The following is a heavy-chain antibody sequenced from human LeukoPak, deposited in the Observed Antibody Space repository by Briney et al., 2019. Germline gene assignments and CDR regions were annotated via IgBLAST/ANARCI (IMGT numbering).Heavy chain of an antibody. Sequence: SQTLSLTCAISGDSVSSNAATWNWIRQSPSRGLEGLGRTYYRSKWSNDYAVSVKSRLTINPDTSKNHFSLQLNFVTPEDTAVYFCARALGVIFDSWGQGTLVTVSS. J-gene: IGHJ4*02. V-gene: IGHV6-1*01. CDR1: GDSVSSNAAT. CDR3: ARALGVIFDS. D-gene: IGHD2-8*01. CDR2: TYYRSKWSN.